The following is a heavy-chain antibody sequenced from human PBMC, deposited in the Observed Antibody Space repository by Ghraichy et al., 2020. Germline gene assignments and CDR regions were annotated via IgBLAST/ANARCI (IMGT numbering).Heavy chain of an antibody. D-gene: IGHD3-16*02. J-gene: IGHJ4*02. CDR2: IYTSGST. Sequence: LSCTVSGGSISSGSYYWSWIRQPAGKGLEWIGRIYTSGSTNYNPSLKSRVTISVDTSKNQFSLKLSSVTAADTAVYYCARGTYDYVWGSYRYLYYFDYWGQGTLVTVSS. CDR3: ARGTYDYVWGSYRYLYYFDY. CDR1: GGSISSGSYY. V-gene: IGHV4-61*02.